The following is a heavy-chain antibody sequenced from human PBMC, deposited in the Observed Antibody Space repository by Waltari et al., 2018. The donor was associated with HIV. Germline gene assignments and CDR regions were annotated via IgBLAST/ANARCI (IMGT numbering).Heavy chain of an antibody. D-gene: IGHD3-3*01. CDR2: MNPDNGDA. J-gene: IGHJ4*02. V-gene: IGHV1-8*02. CDR3: TKGRRGALFGDE. Sequence: QVQLVQSGAEIKKPRASVRVSCKASGYSFIDFDINWVRRAPGRGLEWVGWMNPDNGDAGYGHKFRGRFTLTRDTSTDTAYMEVDNLKSEDTAIYFCTKGRRGALFGDEWGQGTLVTVS. CDR1: GYSFIDFD.